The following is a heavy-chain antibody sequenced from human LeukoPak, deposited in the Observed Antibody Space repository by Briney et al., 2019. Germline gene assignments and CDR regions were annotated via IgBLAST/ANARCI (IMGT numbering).Heavy chain of an antibody. CDR2: ISSSSSYI. J-gene: IGHJ3*02. D-gene: IGHD3-16*02. Sequence: GGSLRLSCAASGFTFSSYSMNWVRQAPGKGLEWVSSISSSSSYIYYADSVKGRFTISRDNAKNSLYLQMNSLRAEDTAVYYCARGFTTITFGGVIVTPVAFDIWGQGTMVTVSS. CDR1: GFTFSSYS. V-gene: IGHV3-21*01. CDR3: ARGFTTITFGGVIVTPVAFDI.